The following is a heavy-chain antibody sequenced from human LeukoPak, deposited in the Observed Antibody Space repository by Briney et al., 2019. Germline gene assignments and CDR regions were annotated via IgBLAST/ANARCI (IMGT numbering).Heavy chain of an antibody. Sequence: GGSLRLSCAASGFTFSIYEMNWVRQAPGKGLEWVSSSGGSTIYYADSVKGRFTISRDNAKNSLYLQMNSLRAEDTALYYCAKGSPTSIAALDYWGQGTLVTVSS. CDR3: AKGSPTSIAALDY. CDR2: SSGGSTI. J-gene: IGHJ4*02. CDR1: GFTFSIYE. D-gene: IGHD6-13*01. V-gene: IGHV3-48*03.